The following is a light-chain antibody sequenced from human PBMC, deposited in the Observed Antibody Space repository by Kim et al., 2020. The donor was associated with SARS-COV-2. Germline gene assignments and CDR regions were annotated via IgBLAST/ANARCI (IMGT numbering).Light chain of an antibody. Sequence: ATINCRSSQSVLSSSNNRNYLAWYQHKPGQPPKLLIYWASTRESGVPDRFSGSGSAADFTLTINSLQAEDVAVYYCQQYYNSPLAFGGGTKVDIK. CDR2: WAS. V-gene: IGKV4-1*01. J-gene: IGKJ4*01. CDR1: QSVLSSSNNRNY. CDR3: QQYYNSPLA.